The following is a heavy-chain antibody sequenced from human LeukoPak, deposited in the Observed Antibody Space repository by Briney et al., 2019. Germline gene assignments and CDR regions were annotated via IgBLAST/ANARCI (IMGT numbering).Heavy chain of an antibody. J-gene: IGHJ4*02. D-gene: IGHD6-19*01. CDR1: GFTFSSYG. V-gene: IGHV3-33*01. CDR3: ARDHGIAAAASYSSGWYDLDY. CDR2: IWYGGSNK. Sequence: GRSLRLSCAASGFTFSSYGMHWVRQAPGKGLEWVAVIWYGGSNKYYADSVKGRFTISRDNSKNTLYLQMNSLRAEDTAVYYCARDHGIAAAASYSSGWYDLDYWGQGTLVTVSS.